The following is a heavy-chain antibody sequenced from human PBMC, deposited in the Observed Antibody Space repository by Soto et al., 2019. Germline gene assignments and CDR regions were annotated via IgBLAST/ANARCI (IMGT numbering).Heavy chain of an antibody. J-gene: IGHJ4*02. CDR3: ARVAY. Sequence: PGGSLRLSCAASGFMFANYAMGWVRQVPGKGLEWVASISSGSSDTWYADSVKGRFIISRDNAQNSLFLQMNTLRPEDTAIYYCARVAYWGPGTQVTVSS. CDR2: ISSGSSDT. CDR1: GFMFANYA. V-gene: IGHV3-21*01.